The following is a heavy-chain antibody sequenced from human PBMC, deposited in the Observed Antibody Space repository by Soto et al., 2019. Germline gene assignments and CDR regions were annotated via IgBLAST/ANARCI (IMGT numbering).Heavy chain of an antibody. V-gene: IGHV3-30-3*01. J-gene: IGHJ5*02. CDR3: ASSSGSGYQNFFDP. CDR1: GFNFNSYA. CDR2: ISYDGNNK. D-gene: IGHD3-22*01. Sequence: PGGSLRLSCAASGFNFNSYAMHWVRQAPGEGLEWVAVISYDGNNKYYADSVRGRFTISRDNSKNTLYLQMNSLRTEDTAVYYCASSSGSGYQNFFDPWGQGSLVTVSS.